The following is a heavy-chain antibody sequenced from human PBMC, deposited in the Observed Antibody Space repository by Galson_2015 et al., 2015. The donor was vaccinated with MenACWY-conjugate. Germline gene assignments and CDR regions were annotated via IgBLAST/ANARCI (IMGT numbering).Heavy chain of an antibody. J-gene: IGHJ4*02. V-gene: IGHV3-23*01. CDR3: AKRIAPSGAPYYFDS. CDR1: GFTFNNYA. CDR2: INGDDDQP. Sequence: SLRLSCAASGFTFNNYAMSWFRHSPGRGLEWVSAINGDDDQPFYAEAVKGRFTVARDSARNTVYLQMKSLRPEDTAIYYCAKRIAPSGAPYYFDSRGQGTLVTVSS. D-gene: IGHD6-13*01.